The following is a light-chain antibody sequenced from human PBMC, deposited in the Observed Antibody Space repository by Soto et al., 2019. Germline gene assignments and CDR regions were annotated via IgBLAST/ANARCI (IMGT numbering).Light chain of an antibody. Sequence: QSALTQPPSASGSPGQSVTISCTGAGTDVGQYNYVSWYQQHPGKAPKLLIYEVRVRPSGVSIRFSGSKSANTASLTISGLQAEDEADYYCSSYTTTSTLRVFGGGTKLTVL. J-gene: IGLJ3*02. V-gene: IGLV2-14*01. CDR1: GTDVGQYNY. CDR3: SSYTTTSTLRV. CDR2: EVR.